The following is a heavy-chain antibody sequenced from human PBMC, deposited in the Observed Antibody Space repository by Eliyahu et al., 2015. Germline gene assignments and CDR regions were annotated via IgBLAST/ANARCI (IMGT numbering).Heavy chain of an antibody. CDR2: IYSGGST. J-gene: IGHJ4*02. Sequence: EVQVVESGGGLIQPGGSLRLSXXASGFNVGNKYMTWVRQAPGKGLGWGXLIYSGGSTYYAGFAKGRFTISRDNSKNEVYLQMNILRVEDTAVYFCAKKVDFVGTSFDLWGQGTLVTVSS. D-gene: IGHD4-23*01. CDR3: AKKVDFVGTSFDL. CDR1: GFNVGNKY. V-gene: IGHV3-53*01.